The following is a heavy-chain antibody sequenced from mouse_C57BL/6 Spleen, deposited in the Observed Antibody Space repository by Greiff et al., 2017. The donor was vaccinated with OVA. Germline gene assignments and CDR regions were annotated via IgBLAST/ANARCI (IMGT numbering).Heavy chain of an antibody. CDR1: GFTFSNYW. J-gene: IGHJ4*01. V-gene: IGHV6-3*01. Sequence: VQLVESGGGLVQPGGSMKLSCVASGFTFSNYWMNWVRQSPEKGLEWVAQIRLKSDNYATHYAESVKGRFTISRDDSKSSVYLQMNNLRAEDTGIYYCTYYFYAMDYWGQGTSVTVSS. D-gene: IGHD1-1*01. CDR3: TYYFYAMDY. CDR2: IRLKSDNYAT.